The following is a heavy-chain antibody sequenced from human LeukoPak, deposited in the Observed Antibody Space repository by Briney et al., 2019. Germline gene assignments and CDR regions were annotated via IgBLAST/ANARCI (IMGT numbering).Heavy chain of an antibody. V-gene: IGHV1-69*13. Sequence: SVKVSCKTSGGTFSRYAIRCVRQAPGQGLEWVGPTIPICGTANYAQKFQGRVTITADDSTSTAYMELSSLRSEDTAVYCCARQGIVVVPAVTDYYYYMDVWGKGTTVTVSS. CDR1: GGTFSRYA. CDR2: TIPICGTA. D-gene: IGHD2-2*01. CDR3: ARQGIVVVPAVTDYYYYMDV. J-gene: IGHJ6*03.